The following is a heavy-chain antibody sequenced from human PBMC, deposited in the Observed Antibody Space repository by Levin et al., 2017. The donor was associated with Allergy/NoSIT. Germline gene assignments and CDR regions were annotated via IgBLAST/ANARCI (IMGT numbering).Heavy chain of an antibody. D-gene: IGHD3-3*01. CDR3: ARVYGAQAGEDGVGYYYYYGMDV. Sequence: SCAASGFTFSSYWMHWVRQAPGKGLVWVSRINSDGSSTSYADSVKGRFTISRDNAKNTLYLQMNSLRAEDTAVYYCARVYGAQAGEDGVGYYYYYGMDVWGQGTTVTVSS. J-gene: IGHJ6*02. V-gene: IGHV3-74*01. CDR2: INSDGSST. CDR1: GFTFSSYW.